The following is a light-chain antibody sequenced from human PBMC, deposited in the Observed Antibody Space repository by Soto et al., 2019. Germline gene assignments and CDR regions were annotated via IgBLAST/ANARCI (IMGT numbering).Light chain of an antibody. J-gene: IGKJ5*01. V-gene: IGKV4-1*01. CDR1: RSVLSSSDNKNY. Sequence: DFVMTQSPDSLAVSLGERATINCKSSRSVLSSSDNKNYLAWFQQKPGQPPKLLIYWASTRESGVPDRFSGSGSATDFTLTISTLQAEDVAVYYCQQYHSDPITFGQGTRLEIK. CDR2: WAS. CDR3: QQYHSDPIT.